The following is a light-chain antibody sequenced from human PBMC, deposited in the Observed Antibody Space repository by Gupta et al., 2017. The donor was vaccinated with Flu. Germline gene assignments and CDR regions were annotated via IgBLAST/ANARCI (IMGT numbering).Light chain of an antibody. Sequence: PSSLSASQGDRATITCRASQSVSSYLTWYQQKPGQAPKLLIYAASSWESGIPSRFSGSGSGTDFTLTISSLQPEDFAAYYCQQSNSTPYTFGQGTKLEIK. CDR1: QSVSSY. CDR2: AAS. J-gene: IGKJ2*01. V-gene: IGKV1-39*01. CDR3: QQSNSTPYT.